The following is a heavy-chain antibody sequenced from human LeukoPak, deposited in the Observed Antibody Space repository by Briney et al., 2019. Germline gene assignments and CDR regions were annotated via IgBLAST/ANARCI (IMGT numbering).Heavy chain of an antibody. D-gene: IGHD2-15*01. CDR1: GGSFSGYY. CDR2: INHSGST. CDR3: ARDPHRYCSGGSCYPWRAYYYGMDV. Sequence: PSETLSLTCAVYGGSFSGYYWSWIRQPPGKGLEWIGEINHSGSTNYNPSLKSRVTISVDTSKNQFPLQLNSVTPEDTAVYYCARDPHRYCSGGSCYPWRAYYYGMDVWGQGTTVTVSS. J-gene: IGHJ6*02. V-gene: IGHV4-34*01.